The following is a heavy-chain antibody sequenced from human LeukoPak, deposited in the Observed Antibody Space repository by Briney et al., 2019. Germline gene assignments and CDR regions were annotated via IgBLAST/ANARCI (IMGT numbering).Heavy chain of an antibody. CDR3: ACGYSYGYSFDY. J-gene: IGHJ4*02. D-gene: IGHD5-18*01. Sequence: SVKVSCKASGGTFSSYAIGWVRQAPGQGLEWMGGIIPIFGTANYAQKFQGRVTITADKSTSTAYMELSSLRSEDTAVYYCACGYSYGYSFDYWGQGTLVTVSS. CDR2: IIPIFGTA. CDR1: GGTFSSYA. V-gene: IGHV1-69*06.